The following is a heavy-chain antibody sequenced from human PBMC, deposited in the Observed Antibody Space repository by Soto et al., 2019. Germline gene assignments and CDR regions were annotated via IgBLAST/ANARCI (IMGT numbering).Heavy chain of an antibody. Sequence: GGSLRLSCAASGFTFSNAWMSWVRQAPGKGLEWVGRIKSKTDGGTTDYAAPVKGRFTISRDDSKNTLYLQMNSLKTEDTAVYYCTTDGRECSSTSCYRRYMDVWGKGSTVTVSS. V-gene: IGHV3-15*01. CDR2: IKSKTDGGTT. CDR3: TTDGRECSSTSCYRRYMDV. D-gene: IGHD2-2*02. J-gene: IGHJ6*03. CDR1: GFTFSNAW.